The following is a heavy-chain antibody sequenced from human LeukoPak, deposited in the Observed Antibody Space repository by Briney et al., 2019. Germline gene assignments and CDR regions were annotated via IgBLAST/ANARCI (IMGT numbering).Heavy chain of an antibody. V-gene: IGHV1-46*01. CDR2: IGGST. CDR3: AGARDGYNDAYDI. Sequence: ASVKVSCKASGYTFSNYYIHWVRQAPGQGLEWMGIIGGSTNYAQKFQGRVTMTRDTSTSTVYMELSSLRSEDTAVYYCAGARDGYNDAYDIWGQGTMVTVHS. J-gene: IGHJ3*02. CDR1: GYTFSNYY. D-gene: IGHD5-24*01.